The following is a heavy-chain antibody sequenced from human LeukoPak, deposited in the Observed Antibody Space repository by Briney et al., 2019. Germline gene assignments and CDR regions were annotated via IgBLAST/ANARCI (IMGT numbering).Heavy chain of an antibody. CDR2: INPNSGGT. D-gene: IGHD3-22*01. Sequence: ASVKVSCKSSGYTFTGYYMHWVRQAPGQGLEWMGRINPNSGGTNYAQKFQGRVTMTRDTSITTAYMELSRLRSDATAVYYCERDSSGSDSSGVGYWGQGTLVTVSS. J-gene: IGHJ1*01. CDR3: ERDSSGSDSSGVGY. CDR1: GYTFTGYY. V-gene: IGHV1-2*06.